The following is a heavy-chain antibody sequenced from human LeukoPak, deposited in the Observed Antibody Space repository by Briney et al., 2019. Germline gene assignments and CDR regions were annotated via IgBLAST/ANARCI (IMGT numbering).Heavy chain of an antibody. CDR1: GFTFSSYG. Sequence: GGSLRLSCAASGFTFSSYGMHWVCQAPGKGLEWVSYISSSGSTIYYADSVKGRFTISRDNAKNSLYLQMNSLRAEDAAVYYCARVLTMIVVVDYWGQGTLVTVSS. D-gene: IGHD3-22*01. J-gene: IGHJ4*02. V-gene: IGHV3-48*04. CDR3: ARVLTMIVVVDY. CDR2: ISSSGSTI.